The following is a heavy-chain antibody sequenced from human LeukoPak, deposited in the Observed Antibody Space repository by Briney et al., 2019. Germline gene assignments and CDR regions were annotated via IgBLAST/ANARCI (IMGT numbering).Heavy chain of an antibody. J-gene: IGHJ6*03. D-gene: IGHD2-2*01. V-gene: IGHV4-59*12. Sequence: SETLSLTCTVSGGSISSYYWSWIRQPPGKGLEWIGYIYYSGSTNYNPSLKSRVTMSVDTSKNQFSLKLSSVTAADTAVYYCARSSRDCSSTSCHGEVDYYYYYMDVWGKGTTVTVSS. CDR2: IYYSGST. CDR3: ARSSRDCSSTSCHGEVDYYYYYMDV. CDR1: GGSISSYY.